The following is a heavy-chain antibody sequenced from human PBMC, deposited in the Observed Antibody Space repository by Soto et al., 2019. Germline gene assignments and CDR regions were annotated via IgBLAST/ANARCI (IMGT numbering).Heavy chain of an antibody. Sequence: SETLSLTCAVSGGSISSGGYSWSWIRQPPGKGLDWIGYIYHSGSTYYNPSLKSRVTISVDTSKNQFSLKLSSVTDADTAMYYCAREERQTERDYWGQGTLVTVSS. V-gene: IGHV4-30-2*01. CDR2: IYHSGST. CDR1: GGSISSGGYS. J-gene: IGHJ4*02. D-gene: IGHD1-26*01. CDR3: AREERQTERDY.